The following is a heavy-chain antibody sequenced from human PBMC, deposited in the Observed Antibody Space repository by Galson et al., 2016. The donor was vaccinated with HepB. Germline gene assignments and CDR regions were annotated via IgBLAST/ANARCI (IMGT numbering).Heavy chain of an antibody. J-gene: IGHJ4*02. CDR2: ISGNGGRI. CDR3: ATERWWRLDY. D-gene: IGHD2-21*02. V-gene: IGHV3-23*01. CDR1: GFTFSNYA. Sequence: SLRLSCAASGFTFSNYAMNWVRQAPGKGLEWVSSISGNGGRIYYADSVKGRFTISRDNAKNSLYLQTNSLRAEDTAVFYCATERWWRLDYWGQGTSVTVSS.